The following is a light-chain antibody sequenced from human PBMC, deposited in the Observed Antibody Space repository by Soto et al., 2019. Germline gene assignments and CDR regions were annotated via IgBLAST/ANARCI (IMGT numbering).Light chain of an antibody. J-gene: IGLJ1*01. CDR3: SSYTRSTPRV. CDR2: DVS. V-gene: IGLV2-14*01. Sequence: QSVLTQPASVSGSPGQSITISCTGTSSDVGDYNYVSWYQQHPGKAPKLMIYDVSNRPSGVANRFSGSKSGSTASLTISGLQAEDEADYYCSSYTRSTPRVFGTGTKLTVL. CDR1: SSDVGDYNY.